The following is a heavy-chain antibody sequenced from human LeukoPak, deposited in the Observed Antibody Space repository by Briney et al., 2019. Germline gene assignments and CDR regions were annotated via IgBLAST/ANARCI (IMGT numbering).Heavy chain of an antibody. J-gene: IGHJ4*02. CDR3: ARLSSPAPPFLDY. V-gene: IGHV4-34*01. CDR1: GGSFSGYY. CDR2: INHSGST. Sequence: SETLSLTCAVYGGSFSGYYWGWIRQPPGKGLEWIGEINHSGSTNYNPSLKSRVTISVDTSKNQFSLKLSSVTAADTAVYYCARLSSPAPPFLDYWGQGTLVTVSS. D-gene: IGHD6-6*01.